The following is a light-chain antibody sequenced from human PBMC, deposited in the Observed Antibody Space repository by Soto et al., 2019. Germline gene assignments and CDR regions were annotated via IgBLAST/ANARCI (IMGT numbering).Light chain of an antibody. CDR3: QQYGRSHRIT. CDR2: GAS. J-gene: IGKJ5*01. V-gene: IGKV3-20*01. CDR1: QSFNSIY. Sequence: EIVLTQSPGTLSLSPGERATLSCRASQSFNSIYLAWYQQKPGQAPRLLLYGASSRATGIPDRFSGSGSRTDFTLTISRLEPEDFAAYYCQQYGRSHRITFGQGTRLEI.